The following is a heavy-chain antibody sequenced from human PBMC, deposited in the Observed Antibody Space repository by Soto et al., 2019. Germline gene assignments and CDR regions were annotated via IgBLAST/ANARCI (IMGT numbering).Heavy chain of an antibody. Sequence: SETLSLTCTVSGGSISSGGYYWSWIRQHPGKGLEWIGYTYYSGSTYYNPSLKSRVTISVDTSKNQFSLKLSSVTAADTAVYYCARGLAAIAASWFDPWGQGTLVTVSS. CDR1: GGSISSGGYY. CDR2: TYYSGST. J-gene: IGHJ5*02. CDR3: ARGLAAIAASWFDP. D-gene: IGHD6-25*01. V-gene: IGHV4-31*03.